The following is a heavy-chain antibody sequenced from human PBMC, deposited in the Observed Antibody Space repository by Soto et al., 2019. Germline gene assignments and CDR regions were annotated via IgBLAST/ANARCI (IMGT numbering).Heavy chain of an antibody. J-gene: IGHJ5*02. D-gene: IGHD6-6*01. CDR3: AKDLMAATDYSSSGGNWFDP. V-gene: IGHV3-30*18. CDR1: GFTFSSYG. CDR2: ISYDGSNK. Sequence: GGSLRLSCAASGFTFSSYGMHWVRQAPGKGLEWVAVISYDGSNKYYADSVKGRFTISRDNSKNTLYLQMNSLRAEDTAVYYCAKDLMAATDYSSSGGNWFDPWGQGTLVTVSS.